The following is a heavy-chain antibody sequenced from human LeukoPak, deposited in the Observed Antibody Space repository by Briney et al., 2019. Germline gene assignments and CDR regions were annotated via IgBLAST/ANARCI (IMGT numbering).Heavy chain of an antibody. CDR2: IYTDGST. CDR3: ARRQTFFDY. Sequence: PSESLTLTCTVSGVSISSYFWSWLRQPPGKGLEWIGYIYTDGSTIYNPSLKSRVTISLDTSKKQFSLKLTSVTAPDTAVYYCARRQTFFDYWGQGTLVTVSS. V-gene: IGHV4-4*09. CDR1: GVSISSYF. J-gene: IGHJ4*02.